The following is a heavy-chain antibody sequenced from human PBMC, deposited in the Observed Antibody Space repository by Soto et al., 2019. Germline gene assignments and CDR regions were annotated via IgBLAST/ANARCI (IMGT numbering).Heavy chain of an antibody. D-gene: IGHD2-15*01. CDR3: VRGDIVVVVAALTGDY. CDR1: GYTFNGYY. J-gene: IGHJ4*02. Sequence: ASVKVSCKASGYTFNGYYMHGVRQAPGQGLEWMGWINPNSGGTNSAQKFQGRVTMTRNTSISTAYMELSSLRSDDTAVYYCVRGDIVVVVAALTGDYWGQGTLDTVSS. CDR2: INPNSGGT. V-gene: IGHV1-2*02.